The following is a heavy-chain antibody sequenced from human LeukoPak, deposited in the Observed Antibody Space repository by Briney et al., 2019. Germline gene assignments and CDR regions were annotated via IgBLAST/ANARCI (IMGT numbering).Heavy chain of an antibody. J-gene: IGHJ3*02. CDR2: LSAYNGNT. D-gene: IGHD1-26*01. CDR1: GYTFTSYG. V-gene: IGHV1-18*01. Sequence: AAVKVSCKASGYTFTSYGISWVRQAPGQGREGMGWLSAYNGNTNYAQKLQGRVTMTTDKSTSTAYMELRSLRSDDTAVYYCARGVGATNRTPFDIWGQGTMVTVSS. CDR3: ARGVGATNRTPFDI.